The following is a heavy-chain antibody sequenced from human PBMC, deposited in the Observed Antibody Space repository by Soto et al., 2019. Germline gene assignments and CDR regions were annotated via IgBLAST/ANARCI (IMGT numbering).Heavy chain of an antibody. CDR3: ARSGSYYKYAFDI. D-gene: IGHD1-26*01. J-gene: IGHJ3*02. CDR1: CTSISSYY. Sequence: SSTLSLTCTVACTSISSYYWSWIRPPPGKGLGWVGYSYYNGSTNYNPSLKSRVTMTTDTSKNQASMKLSTVTAADTAVYYCARSGSYYKYAFDIWGQGTMVTVSS. V-gene: IGHV4-59*08. CDR2: SYYNGST.